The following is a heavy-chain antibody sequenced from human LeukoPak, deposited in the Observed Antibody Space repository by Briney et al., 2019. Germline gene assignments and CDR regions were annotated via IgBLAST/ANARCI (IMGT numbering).Heavy chain of an antibody. J-gene: IGHJ4*02. CDR2: IYYSGST. V-gene: IGHV4-39*01. CDR3: ARHVNDILTGYYNSFDY. CDR1: GGSISSSSYY. Sequence: SETLSLTCTVSGGSISSSSYYWGWIRQPPGKGLEWIGSIYYSGSTYYNPSLKSRVTISVDTSKNQFSLKLSSVTAADTAVYYCARHVNDILTGYYNSFDYWGQGTLVTVSS. D-gene: IGHD3-9*01.